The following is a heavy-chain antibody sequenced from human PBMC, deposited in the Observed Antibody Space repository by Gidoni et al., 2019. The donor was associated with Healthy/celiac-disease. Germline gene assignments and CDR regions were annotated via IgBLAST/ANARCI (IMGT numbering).Heavy chain of an antibody. CDR3: ARDPLSWYFDL. CDR2: IRGNDNSI. J-gene: IGHJ2*01. Sequence: EVELVESGGGLVQPGGSLRLSCATSGFIFSDYSMSWVRQAPGKGLEWISHIRGNDNSIYYADSVQGRFTISRDNGKKSVYLQMNSLRAEDTAVYYCARDPLSWYFDLWGRGTLVIVSS. CDR1: GFIFSDYS. V-gene: IGHV3-48*04.